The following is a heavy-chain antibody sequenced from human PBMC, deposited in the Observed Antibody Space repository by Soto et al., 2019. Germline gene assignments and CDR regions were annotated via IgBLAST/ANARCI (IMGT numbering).Heavy chain of an antibody. CDR3: AKSYYGFWSGNEH. Sequence: PGGSLRLSCAAPGFTFSSYAMSWVRQAPGKGLEGVSSISTSGGSTYYADSVKGRFTVSRDNSKNTLLLQMSSLKAEDTAVYYCAKSYYGFWSGNEHWGQGTLVTVSS. D-gene: IGHD3-3*01. CDR1: GFTFSSYA. V-gene: IGHV3-23*01. CDR2: ISTSGGST. J-gene: IGHJ4*02.